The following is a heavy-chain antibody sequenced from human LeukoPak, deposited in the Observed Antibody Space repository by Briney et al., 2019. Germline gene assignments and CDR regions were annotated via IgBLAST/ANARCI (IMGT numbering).Heavy chain of an antibody. CDR1: GFTFSSYA. CDR3: AKSSPIAAAGEVSDF. CDR2: ISGSGGSR. J-gene: IGHJ4*02. D-gene: IGHD6-13*01. Sequence: GGSLRLSCAASGFTFSSYAVSWVRQAPGKGLEWLSAISGSGGSRYYSGSLKGRFTISRDNSKSTLYLQMTSLRAEDTAVYYCAKSSPIAAAGEVSDFWGQGTLVTVSS. V-gene: IGHV3-23*01.